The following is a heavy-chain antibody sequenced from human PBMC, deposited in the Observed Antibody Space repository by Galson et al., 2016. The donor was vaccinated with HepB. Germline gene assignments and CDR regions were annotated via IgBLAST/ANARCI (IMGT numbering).Heavy chain of an antibody. Sequence: SETLSLTCTVSGASISGYYLSWIRQPPGKGLEWIGYIYYSGRTNYNPSLKSRVTISVDTSKNQFSLKLSSVTAADTAGYYCARDDSGGWYGFQYGMDVWGQGTTVTVSS. CDR3: ARDDSGGWYGFQYGMDV. CDR2: IYYSGRT. J-gene: IGHJ6*02. CDR1: GASISGYY. D-gene: IGHD6-19*01. V-gene: IGHV4-59*01.